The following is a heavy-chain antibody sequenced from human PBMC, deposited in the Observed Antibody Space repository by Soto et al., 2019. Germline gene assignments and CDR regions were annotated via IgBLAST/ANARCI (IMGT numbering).Heavy chain of an antibody. J-gene: IGHJ4*02. V-gene: IGHV3-21*01. CDR2: ISSSSSYI. CDR3: ARSGRGSGSYYNPPYYFDY. D-gene: IGHD3-10*01. Sequence: GGSLRLSCAASGFTFSSYSMNWVRQAPGKGLEWVSSISSSSSYIYYADSVKGRFTISRDNAKNSLYLQMNSLRAEDTAVYYCARSGRGSGSYYNPPYYFDYWGQGTLVTVSS. CDR1: GFTFSSYS.